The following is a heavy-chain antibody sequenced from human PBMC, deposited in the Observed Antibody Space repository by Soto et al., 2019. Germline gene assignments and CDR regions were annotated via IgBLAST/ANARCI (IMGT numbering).Heavy chain of an antibody. V-gene: IGHV1-8*01. J-gene: IGHJ6*03. Sequence: ASVKVSCKASGYTVTSYDINWVRQATGQGLEWMGWMNPNSGNTGYAQKFQGRVTMTRNTSISTAYMELSSLRSEDTAVYYCARGVEYCSSTSCYATYYYMDVWGKGTTVTVSS. CDR2: MNPNSGNT. CDR3: ARGVEYCSSTSCYATYYYMDV. CDR1: GYTVTSYD. D-gene: IGHD2-2*01.